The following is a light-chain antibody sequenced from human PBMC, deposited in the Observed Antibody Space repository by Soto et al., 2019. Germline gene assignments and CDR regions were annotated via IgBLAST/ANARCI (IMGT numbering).Light chain of an antibody. CDR3: QQSYRAPYS. CDR1: QSISNF. V-gene: IGKV1-39*01. J-gene: IGKJ2*01. Sequence: IQLTQSPSSLSTSVGDSVTITCRTSQSISNFLHWYQHKPGKDPDLLIYAASTLFSGVPSRFRGSGSGTDFTLTSTSLQPEYWATYYGQQSYRAPYSFGQGTKLDIK. CDR2: AAS.